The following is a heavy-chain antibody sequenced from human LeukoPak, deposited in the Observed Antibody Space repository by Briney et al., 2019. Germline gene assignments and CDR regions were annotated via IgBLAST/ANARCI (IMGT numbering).Heavy chain of an antibody. D-gene: IGHD3-9*01. CDR2: IKQDGSEK. J-gene: IGHJ4*02. Sequence: GGSLRLSCAASGFTFSGYWMSWVRQAPGKGLEWVAHIKQDGSEKYYVDSVKGRFTISRDNSKNTLYLQMNSLRAEDTAVYYCAKDLRSRRYPKESPDYWGQGTLVTVSS. CDR3: AKDLRSRRYPKESPDY. V-gene: IGHV3-7*01. CDR1: GFTFSGYW.